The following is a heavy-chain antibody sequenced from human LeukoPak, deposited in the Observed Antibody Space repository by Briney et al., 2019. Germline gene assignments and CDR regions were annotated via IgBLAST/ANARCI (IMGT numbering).Heavy chain of an antibody. D-gene: IGHD2-2*01. J-gene: IGHJ3*02. CDR2: IYSGGST. Sequence: GGSLRLSCAASGFTVSSNCMSWVRQAPGKGLEWVSVIYSGGSTYYADSVKGRFTISRDNSKNTLYLQMNSLRAEDTAVYYCASQLLFGAFDIWGQGTMVTVSS. CDR1: GFTVSSNC. CDR3: ASQLLFGAFDI. V-gene: IGHV3-53*01.